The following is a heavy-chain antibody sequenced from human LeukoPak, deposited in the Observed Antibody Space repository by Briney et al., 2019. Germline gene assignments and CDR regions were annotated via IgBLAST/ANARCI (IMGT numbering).Heavy chain of an antibody. D-gene: IGHD6-25*01. CDR2: IIPIFGTA. V-gene: IGHV1-69*13. CDR3: ARDMYSSAPAAFDI. J-gene: IGHJ3*02. Sequence: SVKVSCKASGGTFSGYAISWVRQAPGQGLEWMGGIIPIFGTANYAQKFQGRVTITADESTSTAYMELSSLRSEDTAVYYCARDMYSSAPAAFDIWGQGTMVTVSS. CDR1: GGTFSGYA.